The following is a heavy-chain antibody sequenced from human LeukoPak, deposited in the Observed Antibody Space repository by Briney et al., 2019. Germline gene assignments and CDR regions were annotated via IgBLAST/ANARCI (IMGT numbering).Heavy chain of an antibody. CDR3: ARDIYYYDSSGYYFPGGSDY. V-gene: IGHV3-11*04. Sequence: KPGGSLRLSCAASGFTFSDYYMSWIRQAPGKGLEWVSYISGGGSTIYYADSVKGRFTISRDNAKDSLYLQMNSLRAGDTAVYYCARDIYYYDSSGYYFPGGSDYWGQGTLVTVSS. J-gene: IGHJ4*02. CDR1: GFTFSDYY. D-gene: IGHD3-22*01. CDR2: ISGGGSTI.